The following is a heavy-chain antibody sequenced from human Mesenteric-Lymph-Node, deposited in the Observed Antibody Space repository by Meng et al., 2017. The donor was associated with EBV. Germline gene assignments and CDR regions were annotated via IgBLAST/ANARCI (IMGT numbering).Heavy chain of an antibody. CDR1: GGSIRDGSYY. J-gene: IGHJ4*02. CDR3: ARDREDVTTVFDS. V-gene: IGHV4-39*07. CDR2: VYYTGSS. Sequence: PQESGPGLVKPSETLSLTCTVSGGSIRDGSYYWGWIRQPPGKGLEWIGNVYYTGSSYYNPTLKSRVTISVDTSKNHFSLSLSSVTAADTAIYYCARDREDVTTVFDSWGQGTLVTVSS. D-gene: IGHD4-17*01.